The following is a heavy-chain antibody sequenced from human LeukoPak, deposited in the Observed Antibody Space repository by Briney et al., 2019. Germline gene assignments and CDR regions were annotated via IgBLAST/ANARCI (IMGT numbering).Heavy chain of an antibody. CDR3: ARNLGVGDY. V-gene: IGHV1-46*01. Sequence: ASVKVSCKASGYTFTSYYMHWVRQAPGQGLEWMGIINPTGGSTNYAQKFQGRVTMTRDTSTSTVYMELSSLSSEDTAAYYCARNLGVGDYWGQGTLVTVSS. CDR1: GYTFTSYY. CDR2: INPTGGST. J-gene: IGHJ4*02. D-gene: IGHD3-16*01.